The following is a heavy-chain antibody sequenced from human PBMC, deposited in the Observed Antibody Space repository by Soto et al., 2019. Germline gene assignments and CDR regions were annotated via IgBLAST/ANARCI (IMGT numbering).Heavy chain of an antibody. Sequence: QVQLVQSGAEVKKPGASVKVSCKASGYTFTSYYMHWVRQAPGQGLEWMGIINPSGGSTSYAQKFHGRATMTKDTSTSTVYMELSSLRSADTAVYYCARHRDWFDPWGQGTLVTVSS. CDR1: GYTFTSYY. V-gene: IGHV1-46*01. D-gene: IGHD3-10*01. CDR2: INPSGGST. J-gene: IGHJ5*02. CDR3: ARHRDWFDP.